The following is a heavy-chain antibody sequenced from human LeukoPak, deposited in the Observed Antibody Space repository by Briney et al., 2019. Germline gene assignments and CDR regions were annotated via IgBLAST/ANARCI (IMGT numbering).Heavy chain of an antibody. CDR1: GFTFSSYA. J-gene: IGHJ5*02. CDR2: ISGSGGST. Sequence: PGGALRLSCAASGFTFSSYAMSWVRQAPGKGLEWVSAISGSGGSTYYADSVKGRFTISRDNAKNSLYLQMNSLRAEDTAVYYCARVGQYNWFDPWGQGTLVTVSS. CDR3: ARVGQYNWFDP. D-gene: IGHD3-16*01. V-gene: IGHV3-23*01.